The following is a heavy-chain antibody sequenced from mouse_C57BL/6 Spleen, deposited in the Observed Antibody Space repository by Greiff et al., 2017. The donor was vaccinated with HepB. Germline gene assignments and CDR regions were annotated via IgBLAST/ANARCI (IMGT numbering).Heavy chain of an antibody. CDR1: GYAFSSYW. Sequence: VQLQESRAELVKPGASVKISCKASGYAFSSYWMNWVKQRPGKGLEWIGQIYPGDGDTNYNGKFKGKATLTADKSSSTAYMQLSSLTSEDSAVYFCARRGYWEDAMDYWGQGTSVTVSS. D-gene: IGHD4-1*01. J-gene: IGHJ4*01. V-gene: IGHV1-80*01. CDR2: IYPGDGDT. CDR3: ARRGYWEDAMDY.